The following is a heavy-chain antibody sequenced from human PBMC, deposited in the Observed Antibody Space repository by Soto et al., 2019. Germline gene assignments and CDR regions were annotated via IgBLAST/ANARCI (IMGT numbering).Heavy chain of an antibody. J-gene: IGHJ4*02. CDR1: GYTFTSYY. Sequence: GASVKVSCKASGYTFTSYYMHWVRQAPGQGLEWMGIINPSGGSTSYAQKFQGRVTMTRDTSTSTVYMELSSLRPEDTAVYYCASEFGELPFDYWGQGTLVTVSS. V-gene: IGHV1-46*03. D-gene: IGHD3-10*01. CDR3: ASEFGELPFDY. CDR2: INPSGGST.